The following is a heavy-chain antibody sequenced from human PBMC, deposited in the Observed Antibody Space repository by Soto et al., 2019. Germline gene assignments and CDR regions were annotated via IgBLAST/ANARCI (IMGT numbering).Heavy chain of an antibody. D-gene: IGHD3-3*01. CDR3: AKNIXPQLRFLEWRYYYGMDV. CDR1: GFTFSSYA. V-gene: IGHV3-23*01. CDR2: ISGSGGST. Sequence: PGGSLRLSCAASGFTFSSYAMSWFRQAPGKGLEWVSAISGSGGSTYYADSVKGRFTISRDNSKNTLYLQMNSLRAEDTAVYYCAKNIXPQLRFLEWRYYYGMDVWGQGTTVTVSS. J-gene: IGHJ6*02.